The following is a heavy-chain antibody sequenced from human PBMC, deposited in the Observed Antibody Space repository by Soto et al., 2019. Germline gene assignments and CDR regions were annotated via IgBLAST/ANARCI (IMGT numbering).Heavy chain of an antibody. CDR3: LILTGYYDY. CDR1: GFTFSTFS. V-gene: IGHV3-48*02. D-gene: IGHD3-9*01. J-gene: IGHJ4*02. Sequence: GGSLRLSCSASGFTFSTFSMNWVRQAPGKGLEWVSYISSSSNTVYYADSVKGRFTISRDNAKHSLYLQMNSLRDEDTAVYYCLILTGYYDYWGQGTLVTVSS. CDR2: ISSSSNTV.